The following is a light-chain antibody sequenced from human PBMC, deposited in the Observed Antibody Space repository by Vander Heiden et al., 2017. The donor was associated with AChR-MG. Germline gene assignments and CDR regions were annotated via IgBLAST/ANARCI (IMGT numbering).Light chain of an antibody. J-gene: IGKJ2*01. Sequence: EIVLTQSPGTLSLSPGERATLSCRASQSVSSSYLAWYQLKPGQAPRLLIYGASVRAAGIPSRFRGSGSGTDFTLTISRLEPEDFVVYSCHQYGSSPGTFGQGTKLEVK. CDR1: QSVSSSY. CDR2: GAS. V-gene: IGKV3-20*01. CDR3: HQYGSSPGT.